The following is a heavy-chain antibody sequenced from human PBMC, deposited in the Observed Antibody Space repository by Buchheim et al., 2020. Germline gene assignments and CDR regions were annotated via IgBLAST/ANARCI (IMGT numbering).Heavy chain of an antibody. Sequence: QVQLVQSGAEVKKPGASVKVSCKASGYTFTGYYMHWVRQAPGQGLEWMGWINPNSGGTNYVQKFQGWVTMTRDTSISTAYMELSRLRSDDTAVYYCARGGITIFGVVIDYFDYWGQGTL. CDR2: INPNSGGT. V-gene: IGHV1-2*04. J-gene: IGHJ4*02. D-gene: IGHD3-3*01. CDR1: GYTFTGYY. CDR3: ARGGITIFGVVIDYFDY.